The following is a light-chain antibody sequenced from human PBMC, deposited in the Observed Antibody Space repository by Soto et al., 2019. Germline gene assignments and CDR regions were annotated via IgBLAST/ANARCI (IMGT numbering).Light chain of an antibody. Sequence: TQSPATLTLSPAERVTLSCMASQSLHSYLNWYQQKPGQAPRPLIHGATTRASGIPARFSGSGSGTEFTLTISSLQSEDVAVYYCQQYNSSPRTFGQGTKVDIK. J-gene: IGKJ1*01. CDR3: QQYNSSPRT. CDR1: QSLHSY. CDR2: GAT. V-gene: IGKV3-15*01.